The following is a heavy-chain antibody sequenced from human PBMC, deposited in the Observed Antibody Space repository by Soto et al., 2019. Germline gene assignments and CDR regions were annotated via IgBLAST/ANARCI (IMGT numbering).Heavy chain of an antibody. CDR2: MNPNSGNT. CDR3: VRDFEGSYGYGPFDY. D-gene: IGHD5-18*01. J-gene: IGHJ4*02. V-gene: IGHV1-8*01. Sequence: ASVKVSCKASGYTFTSYDINWVRQATGQGLEWMGWMNPNSGNTGYAQKFQGRVTMTRNTSISTAYMELGSLRSEDTAVYYCVRDFEGSYGYGPFDYWGQGTLVTVSS. CDR1: GYTFTSYD.